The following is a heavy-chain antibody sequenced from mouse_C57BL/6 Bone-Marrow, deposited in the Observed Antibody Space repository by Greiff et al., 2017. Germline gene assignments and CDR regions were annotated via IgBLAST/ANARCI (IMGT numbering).Heavy chain of an antibody. CDR1: GYAFSSSW. J-gene: IGHJ2*01. CDR3: AKGKGYYFDY. Sequence: VQLQQSGPELVKPGASVKISCKASGYAFSSSWMNWVKQRPGKGLEWIGRIYPGDGDTNYNGKFKGKATLTADKSSSTAYMQLSSLTSEDSAVYFCAKGKGYYFDYWGQGTTLTVSS. D-gene: IGHD1-3*01. V-gene: IGHV1-82*01. CDR2: IYPGDGDT.